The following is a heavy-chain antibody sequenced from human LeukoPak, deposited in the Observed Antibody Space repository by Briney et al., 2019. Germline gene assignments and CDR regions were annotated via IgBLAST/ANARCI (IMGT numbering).Heavy chain of an antibody. Sequence: GGSLRLSCVASGFTFSTYAMSWVRQAPGKGLEWVSAISGSGGSTHYAESVKGRFNISRDNSKNTLYLQMNSLRAEDTAVYYCARAKKIYCSSTSCYDNYYYYYMDVWGKGTTVTVSS. J-gene: IGHJ6*03. CDR2: ISGSGGST. CDR1: GFTFSTYA. V-gene: IGHV3-23*01. CDR3: ARAKKIYCSSTSCYDNYYYYYMDV. D-gene: IGHD2-2*01.